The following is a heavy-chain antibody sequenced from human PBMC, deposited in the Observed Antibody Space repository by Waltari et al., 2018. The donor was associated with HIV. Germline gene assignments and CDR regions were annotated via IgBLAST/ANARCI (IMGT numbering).Heavy chain of an antibody. V-gene: IGHV3-30*02. CDR3: ATDFTARGLEPSFLDS. Sequence: VRLVESGGGVIQPGGSLSLSCAASGFNFSSFGFHWVRQVPGKGLDWVAFKPYDGSDEYYLTSVKGRFTISKDNSRGILTLQMNSLRPEDTALYFCATDFTARGLEPSFLDSWGQGTLVTVSS. CDR1: GFNFSSFG. D-gene: IGHD3-10*01. CDR2: KPYDGSDE. J-gene: IGHJ4*02.